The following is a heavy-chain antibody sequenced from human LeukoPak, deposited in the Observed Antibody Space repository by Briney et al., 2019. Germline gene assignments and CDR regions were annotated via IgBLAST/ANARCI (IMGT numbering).Heavy chain of an antibody. CDR3: AKDMRPGNSYGYGSAFDY. Sequence: GGSLRLSCAASGFSVSNNYMSWVRQAPGKGLEWVAVISYDGFNKYYADSVKGRFTISRDNSKNTLYLQMNSLGAEDTAVYYCAKDMRPGNSYGYGSAFDYWGQGTLVTVSS. J-gene: IGHJ4*02. CDR2: ISYDGFNK. D-gene: IGHD5-18*01. V-gene: IGHV3-30*18. CDR1: GFSVSNNY.